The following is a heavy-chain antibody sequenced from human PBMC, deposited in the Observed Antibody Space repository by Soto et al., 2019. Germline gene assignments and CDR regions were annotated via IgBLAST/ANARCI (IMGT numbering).Heavy chain of an antibody. Sequence: PGGSLRLSCAASGFTFSDYYMTWIRQAPGKGLEWVSYISSTSGTISYADSVKGRFTLSRVNAKNSFYLQMISLRAEDTAVYYLSGALFRSKTSFDQLGQGALGPGSP. CDR3: SGALFRSKTSFDQ. CDR2: ISSTSGTI. V-gene: IGHV3-11*01. D-gene: IGHD3-10*02. J-gene: IGHJ4*02. CDR1: GFTFSDYY.